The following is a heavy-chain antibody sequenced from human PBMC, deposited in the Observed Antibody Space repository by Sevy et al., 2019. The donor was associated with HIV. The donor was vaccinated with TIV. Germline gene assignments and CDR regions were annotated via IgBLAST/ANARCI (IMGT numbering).Heavy chain of an antibody. CDR3: AKDQSPGSSGWYVAEDY. Sequence: GGSLRLSCAASGFSFSRFGMHWVRQAPGKGLEWVALISNDGSDKNYGDSMKGRFTISRDNSRDTVYLQMNSLRAEDTAVYYCAKDQSPGSSGWYVAEDYWGQGTLVTVSS. V-gene: IGHV3-30*18. CDR2: ISNDGSDK. CDR1: GFSFSRFG. J-gene: IGHJ4*02. D-gene: IGHD6-19*01.